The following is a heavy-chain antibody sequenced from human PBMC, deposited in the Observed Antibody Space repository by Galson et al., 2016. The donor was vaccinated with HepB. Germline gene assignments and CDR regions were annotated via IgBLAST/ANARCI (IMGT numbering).Heavy chain of an antibody. CDR3: ARPTSGDAFDF. CDR2: IYDTENT. J-gene: IGHJ3*01. V-gene: IGHV4-31*03. Sequence: TLSLTCSVSGGSISNGGYYWSWIRQRPGRGLEWIGYIYDTENTYYTPSLKGRVSFSVDTSKNQFSLKLTSVTAADTAMYYCARPTSGDAFDFWGRGTKVTVS. D-gene: IGHD1-1*01. CDR1: GGSISNGGYY.